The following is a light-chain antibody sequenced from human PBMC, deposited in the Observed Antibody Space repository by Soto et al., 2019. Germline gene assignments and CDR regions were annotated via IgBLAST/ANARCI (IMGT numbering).Light chain of an antibody. CDR3: QRYSSSPYT. CDR1: QSISSNF. V-gene: IGKV3-20*01. CDR2: GVS. Sequence: IVLTQSPGTLSLSPGERATLSCRASQSISSNFLAWYQQKPGQAPRLLIYGVSSRATGIPDRFSGSGSGTDFTLTISRLEPEDFAVYFCQRYSSSPYTFGQGTKLEIK. J-gene: IGKJ2*01.